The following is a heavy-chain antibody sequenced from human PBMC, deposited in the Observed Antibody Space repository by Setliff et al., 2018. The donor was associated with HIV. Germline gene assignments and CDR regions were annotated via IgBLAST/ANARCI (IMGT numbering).Heavy chain of an antibody. V-gene: IGHV4-59*08. D-gene: IGHD4-17*01. CDR1: GGSISTYY. Sequence: LSLTCTVSGGSISTYYWSWIRQPPGKGLEWIGSIYFTGSSDNNPSLKSRVTISVDTSKNQFSLKLSSVTAADTAVYYCASSYGDSYFFDYWGQGTLVTVSS. J-gene: IGHJ4*02. CDR2: IYFTGSS. CDR3: ASSYGDSYFFDY.